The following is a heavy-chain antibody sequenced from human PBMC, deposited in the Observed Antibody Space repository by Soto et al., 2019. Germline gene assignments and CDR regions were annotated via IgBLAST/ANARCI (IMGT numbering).Heavy chain of an antibody. CDR2: ICTAGDT. V-gene: IGHV3-13*01. CDR3: ARGRGTGLYYFDY. J-gene: IGHJ4*02. CDR1: GFTFSSYD. D-gene: IGHD2-8*02. Sequence: GGSLRLSCAASGFTFSSYDIHWVRQVTGKGLEWVSAICTAGDTYYPGSVKGRFTISRENARNSLYLQMNSLRAEDTAVYYCARGRGTGLYYFDYWGQGTLVTVSS.